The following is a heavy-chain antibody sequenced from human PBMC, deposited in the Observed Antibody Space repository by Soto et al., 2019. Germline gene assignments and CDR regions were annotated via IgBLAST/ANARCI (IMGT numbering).Heavy chain of an antibody. V-gene: IGHV5-51*03. D-gene: IGHD5-12*01. CDR2: IYPDDSDT. CDR1: GYIFSRYW. Sequence: EVQLVQSGAEVKKPGESLKISCKASGYIFSRYWIGWVRQMPGKGLEWMGIIYPDDSDTKYSPSFQGHVTISADKSINTVYLQWSSLRASDTAMYYCARREIVTMRDYWGQGTQVIVSA. CDR3: ARREIVTMRDY. J-gene: IGHJ4*02.